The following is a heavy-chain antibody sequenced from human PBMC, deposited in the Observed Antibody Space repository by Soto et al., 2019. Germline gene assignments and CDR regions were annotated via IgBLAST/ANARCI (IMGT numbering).Heavy chain of an antibody. CDR1: GYTFTDYW. Sequence: GESLKISCKGSGYTFTDYWIGWVRQLPGKGLEWMGIIYPGDSDTRYSPSFQGHVTITVDKSTSTAYLQWNTLKASDTAMYYCAKDQHRDILAIGSYGMDVWGQGTTVTVSS. V-gene: IGHV5-51*01. CDR2: IYPGDSDT. J-gene: IGHJ6*02. D-gene: IGHD5-12*01. CDR3: AKDQHRDILAIGSYGMDV.